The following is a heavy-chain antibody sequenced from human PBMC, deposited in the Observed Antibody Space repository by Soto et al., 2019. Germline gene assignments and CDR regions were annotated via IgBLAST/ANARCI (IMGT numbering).Heavy chain of an antibody. V-gene: IGHV3-23*01. CDR3: AKDRSGTTGTPSSCFDY. CDR2: ISGSGGST. CDR1: GFTFSSYA. J-gene: IGHJ4*02. D-gene: IGHD1-1*01. Sequence: PGGSLRLSCAASGFTFSSYAMSWVRQAPGKGLEWVSAISGSGGSTYYADSVKGRFTISRDNSKNTLYLQMNSLRAEDTAVYYCAKDRSGTTGTPSSCFDYWGQGTLVTVSS.